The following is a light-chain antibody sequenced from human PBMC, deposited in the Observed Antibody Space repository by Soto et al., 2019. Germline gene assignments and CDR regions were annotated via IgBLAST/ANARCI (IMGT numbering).Light chain of an antibody. Sequence: EIVITQSPATLAVSPGERATLSCRASHSVSSNLAWYQQKPGQTPRLLIFGASTRATGIPARFSGSGSGTEFTLTISSLQSEDFAVYYCQQYNNWPPHFGQGTRLEIK. J-gene: IGKJ5*01. V-gene: IGKV3-15*01. CDR3: QQYNNWPPH. CDR1: HSVSSN. CDR2: GAS.